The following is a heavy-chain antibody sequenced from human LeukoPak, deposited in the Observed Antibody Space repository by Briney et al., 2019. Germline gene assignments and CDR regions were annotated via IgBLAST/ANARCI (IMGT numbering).Heavy chain of an antibody. CDR2: IRSNGDTT. D-gene: IGHD1-1*01. V-gene: IGHV3-23*01. CDR1: GFTFRSIA. J-gene: IGHJ4*02. CDR3: AKGQELDDWVFHC. Sequence: AGSLSLSRAASGFTFRSIAITWVRQAPGKGLEWVSSIRSNGDTTYNADSVKGRFTFSRDNSKNTLYLQMNRLRVEDTAIYYCAKGQELDDWVFHCWGQGTLVTVSS.